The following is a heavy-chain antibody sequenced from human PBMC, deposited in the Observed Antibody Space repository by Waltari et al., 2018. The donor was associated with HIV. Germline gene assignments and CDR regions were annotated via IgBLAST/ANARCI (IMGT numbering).Heavy chain of an antibody. Sequence: QVQLVQSGAEVKKPGASVKVSCKASGYTFTGYHIHWVRQAPGQGLGWMGWINPDSGGTNYAQRFQGRVTMTRDTSLSTTYIELSSLRSDDTAVYYCAREEVRKTYRWGMITFASPSSGMDVWGQGTTVTVSS. CDR1: GYTFTGYH. J-gene: IGHJ6*02. D-gene: IGHD3-16*01. CDR3: AREEVRKTYRWGMITFASPSSGMDV. CDR2: INPDSGGT. V-gene: IGHV1-2*02.